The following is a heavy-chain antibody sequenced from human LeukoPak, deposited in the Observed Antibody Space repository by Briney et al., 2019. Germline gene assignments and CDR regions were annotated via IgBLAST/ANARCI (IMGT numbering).Heavy chain of an antibody. Sequence: ASVNVSCTASGYTFTSYAMHWVRQAPGQRLEWMGWINAGNGNTKYSQKFQGRVTITRDTSASTAYMELSSLRSEDTAVYYCASRNVVPAAHMPFDYWGQGTLVTVSS. D-gene: IGHD2-2*01. CDR2: INAGNGNT. J-gene: IGHJ4*02. CDR3: ASRNVVPAAHMPFDY. V-gene: IGHV1-3*01. CDR1: GYTFTSYA.